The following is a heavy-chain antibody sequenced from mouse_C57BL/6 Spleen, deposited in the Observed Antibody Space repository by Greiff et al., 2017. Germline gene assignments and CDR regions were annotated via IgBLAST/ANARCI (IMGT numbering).Heavy chain of an antibody. Sequence: QVQLQQPGAELVKPGASVKLSCKASGYTFTSYWMQWVKQRPGQGLEWIGEIDPSDSYTNYNQKFKGKATLTVDTSSSTAYMQLSSLTSEDSAVYYCARRGLRLLCDYWGQGTTLTVSS. CDR1: GYTFTSYW. CDR3: ARRGLRLLCDY. V-gene: IGHV1-50*01. D-gene: IGHD1-2*01. J-gene: IGHJ2*01. CDR2: IDPSDSYT.